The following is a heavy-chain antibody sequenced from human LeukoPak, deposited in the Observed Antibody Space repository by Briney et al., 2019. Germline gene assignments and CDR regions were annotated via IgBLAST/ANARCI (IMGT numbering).Heavy chain of an antibody. CDR2: INTNTGNP. J-gene: IGHJ6*02. V-gene: IGHV7-4-1*02. D-gene: IGHD3-10*01. CDR3: ARVYGSGGYYPYYYYGMDV. Sequence: GASVKVSCKASGYTFTSYAMNWVRQAPGQGLEWMGWINTNTGNPTYAQGFTGRFVFSLDTSVSTAYLQISSLKAEDTAVYYCARVYGSGGYYPYYYYGMDVWGQGTTVTVSS. CDR1: GYTFTSYA.